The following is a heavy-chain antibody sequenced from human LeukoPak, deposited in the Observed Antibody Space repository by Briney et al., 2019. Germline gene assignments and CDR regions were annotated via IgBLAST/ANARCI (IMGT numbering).Heavy chain of an antibody. D-gene: IGHD3-22*01. CDR3: ARLRDVSGFYPPEY. CDR1: GYYLITYW. J-gene: IGHJ4*02. Sequence: GESLKISCQGSGYYLITYWIGWVGPMPGKGLEWRGIIYPGDSETRYSPSFQGQVTLSADSNAAYLQWSSLKASDSAIYFCARLRDVSGFYPPEYWGQGTLVAVSS. CDR2: IYPGDSET. V-gene: IGHV5-51*01.